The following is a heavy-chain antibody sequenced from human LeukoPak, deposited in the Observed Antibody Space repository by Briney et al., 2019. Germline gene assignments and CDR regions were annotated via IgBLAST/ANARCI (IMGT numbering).Heavy chain of an antibody. CDR1: GFTFSSYS. J-gene: IGHJ4*02. D-gene: IGHD2-2*01. Sequence: GGSLRLSCAASGFTFSSYSMNWVRQAPEKGLEWVSYISSSSSTIYYADSVKGRFTISRDNAKNSLYLQMNSLRAEDTAVYYSATEGTSCDYWGQGTLVTVSS. V-gene: IGHV3-48*01. CDR2: ISSSSSTI. CDR3: ATEGTSCDY.